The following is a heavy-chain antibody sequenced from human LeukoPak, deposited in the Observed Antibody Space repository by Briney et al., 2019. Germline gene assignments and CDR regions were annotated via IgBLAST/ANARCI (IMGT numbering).Heavy chain of an antibody. CDR3: AREPSGDGYNHETIDY. J-gene: IGHJ4*02. CDR1: GYTFTGYF. Sequence: GASVKVSCKASGYTFTGYFMHWVRLAPGQGLEWMGWINPNSGGTNYAQKFQGRVTMTRDTSISTAYMELSRLRSDDTAVYYCAREPSGDGYNHETIDYWGQGTLVTVSS. D-gene: IGHD5-24*01. V-gene: IGHV1-2*02. CDR2: INPNSGGT.